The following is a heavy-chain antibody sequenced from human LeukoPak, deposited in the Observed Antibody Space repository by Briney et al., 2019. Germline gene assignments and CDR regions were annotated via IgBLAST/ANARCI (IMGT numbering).Heavy chain of an antibody. D-gene: IGHD3-22*01. J-gene: IGHJ4*02. CDR1: GGSFSGYY. CDR3: ARVRIYYYDSSAYSGYFDY. Sequence: SETLSLTCAVSGGSFSGYYWSWLRQPPGKGLEWIGEINHSGSTNYNPSLKSRVTISVDTSKNQFSLKLSSVTAADTAVYYCARVRIYYYDSSAYSGYFDYWGQGTLVTVSS. CDR2: INHSGST. V-gene: IGHV4-34*01.